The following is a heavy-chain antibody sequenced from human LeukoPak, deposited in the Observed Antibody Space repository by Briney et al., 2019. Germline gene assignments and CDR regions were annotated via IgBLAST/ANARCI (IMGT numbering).Heavy chain of an antibody. Sequence: GESLKISCQGSGYSFTTYWIGWVRQMPGKGLEWMGIIYPGDADTRYSTSFQGQVTISADKSINTAYLQWSSLKASDTAMYYCARPTTYYYDSSGPKGAFDIWGQGTMVTVSS. D-gene: IGHD3-22*01. CDR2: IYPGDADT. J-gene: IGHJ3*02. CDR3: ARPTTYYYDSSGPKGAFDI. CDR1: GYSFTTYW. V-gene: IGHV5-51*01.